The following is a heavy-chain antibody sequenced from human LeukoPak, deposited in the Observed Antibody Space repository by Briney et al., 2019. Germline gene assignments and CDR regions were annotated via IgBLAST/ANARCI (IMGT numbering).Heavy chain of an antibody. J-gene: IGHJ4*02. CDR3: AKRAVAGTYYFDY. Sequence: PGGSLRLSCAASGFTFNSDAMSWVRQAPGKGLEWVSVISASGASPYYADSVKGRFTISRDNSKSTLYLQMNSLRAEDTAVYYCAKRAVAGTYYFDYWGQGTLVTVSS. D-gene: IGHD6-19*01. V-gene: IGHV3-23*01. CDR1: GFTFNSDA. CDR2: ISASGASP.